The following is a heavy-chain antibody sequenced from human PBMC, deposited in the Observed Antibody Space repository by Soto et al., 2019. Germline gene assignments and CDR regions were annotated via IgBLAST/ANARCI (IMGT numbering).Heavy chain of an antibody. CDR3: ARDRGPYYYDSSGYYGERYYYYYGMDV. V-gene: IGHV1-46*01. CDR1: GYTFTSYA. Sequence: GASVKVSCKASGYTFTSYAMHWVRQAPGQGLEWMGIINPSGGSTSYAQKFQGRVTMTRDTSTSTVYMELSSLRSEDTAVYYCARDRGPYYYDSSGYYGERYYYYYGMDVWGQGTTVTVSS. D-gene: IGHD3-22*01. J-gene: IGHJ6*02. CDR2: INPSGGST.